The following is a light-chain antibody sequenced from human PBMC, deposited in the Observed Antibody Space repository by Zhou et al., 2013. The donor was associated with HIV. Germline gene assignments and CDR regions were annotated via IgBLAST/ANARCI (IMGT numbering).Light chain of an antibody. CDR2: DAS. J-gene: IGKJ4*01. CDR1: QSVSSN. V-gene: IGKV3-11*01. CDR3: QQRSSWLT. Sequence: EIVMTQSPATLSVSPGERATLSCRASQSVSSNLAWYQQKPGQAPRLLIYDASNRATGIPGRFSGSGSGTDFTLTISSLEPEDFAVYYCQQRSSWLTFGGGTKVEIK.